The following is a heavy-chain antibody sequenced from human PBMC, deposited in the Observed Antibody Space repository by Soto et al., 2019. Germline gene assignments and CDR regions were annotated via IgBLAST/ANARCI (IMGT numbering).Heavy chain of an antibody. CDR2: TYYRSKWYN. D-gene: IGHD2-2*01. CDR3: ARGYWSVVVEDYYYYGMDV. Sequence: SQTLSLTCAISGDSVSSNSAAWNWIRQSPSRGLEWLGRTYYRSKWYNDYAVSVKSRITINPDTSKNQFSLQLNSVTPEDTAVYYCARGYWSVVVEDYYYYGMDVWGQGTTVTGSS. J-gene: IGHJ6*02. CDR1: GDSVSSNSAA. V-gene: IGHV6-1*01.